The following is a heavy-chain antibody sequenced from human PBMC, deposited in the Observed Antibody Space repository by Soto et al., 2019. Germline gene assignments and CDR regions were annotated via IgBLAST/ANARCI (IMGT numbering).Heavy chain of an antibody. CDR3: ARVRDGYSRGAFDI. V-gene: IGHV5-51*01. J-gene: IGHJ3*02. CDR2: VYPSDSDT. D-gene: IGHD5-18*01. Sequence: PGESLKISCKGSGYSFTKYWIGWVRQMPGKGLEWMGIVYPSDSDTRYSPSFQGQVTISADKSISTAYLQWSSLKASDTAMYYCARVRDGYSRGAFDIWGQGTMVTVSS. CDR1: GYSFTKYW.